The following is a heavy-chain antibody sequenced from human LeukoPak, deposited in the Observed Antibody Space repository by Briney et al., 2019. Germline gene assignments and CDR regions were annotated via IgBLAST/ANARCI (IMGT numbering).Heavy chain of an antibody. CDR3: ARTSGDMVRGVIDYYYYGIDV. D-gene: IGHD3-10*01. Sequence: ASVKVSCKASGYTFTGYYMHWVRQAPGHGLEWMGWINPNSGGTNYAQKFQGRVTMTMDTSISTAYMELSRLRSDDTAVYYCARTSGDMVRGVIDYYYYGIDVWGQGTTVTVSS. CDR2: INPNSGGT. CDR1: GYTFTGYY. J-gene: IGHJ6*02. V-gene: IGHV1-2*02.